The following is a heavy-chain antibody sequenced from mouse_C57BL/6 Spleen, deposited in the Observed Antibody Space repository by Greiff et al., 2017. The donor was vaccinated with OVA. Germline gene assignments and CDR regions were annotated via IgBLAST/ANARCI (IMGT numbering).Heavy chain of an antibody. Sequence: QVQLQQSGPELVKPGASVKISCKASGYAFSSSWMNWVKQRPGKGLEWIGRIYPGDGDTNYTGKFKGKATLTADKSSSTAYMQLSSLTSEDSAVYFCASTHYYGSSRYFDVWGTGTTVTVSS. D-gene: IGHD1-1*01. CDR2: IYPGDGDT. CDR1: GYAFSSSW. J-gene: IGHJ1*03. V-gene: IGHV1-82*01. CDR3: ASTHYYGSSRYFDV.